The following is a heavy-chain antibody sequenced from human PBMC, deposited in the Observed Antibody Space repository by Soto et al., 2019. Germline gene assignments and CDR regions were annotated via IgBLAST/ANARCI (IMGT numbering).Heavy chain of an antibody. CDR1: GYSFTSYW. CDR2: IDPSDSYT. D-gene: IGHD3-10*01. Sequence: GESLKISCKGSGYSFTSYWISWVRQMPGKGLEWMGRIDPSDSYTNYSPSFQGHVTISADKSISTAYLQWSSLKASDTAMYYCARHGSPMVRGAQVYGMDVWGQGTTVTVYS. V-gene: IGHV5-10-1*01. J-gene: IGHJ6*02. CDR3: ARHGSPMVRGAQVYGMDV.